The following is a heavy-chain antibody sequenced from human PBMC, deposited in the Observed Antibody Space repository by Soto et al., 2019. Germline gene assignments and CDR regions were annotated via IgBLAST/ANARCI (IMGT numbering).Heavy chain of an antibody. V-gene: IGHV3-7*05. CDR2: IKQDGSEK. D-gene: IGHD6-19*01. Sequence: EVQLVESGGGLVQPGGSLRLSCAASGSTFSSYWMSWVRQAPGKGLEWVANIKQDGSEKYYVDSVKGRFTISRDNAKNSLYLQMNSLRAEDTAVYYCARDHPPGIAVAGLYYYYYYGMDVWGQGTTVTVSS. CDR3: ARDHPPGIAVAGLYYYYYYGMDV. J-gene: IGHJ6*02. CDR1: GSTFSSYW.